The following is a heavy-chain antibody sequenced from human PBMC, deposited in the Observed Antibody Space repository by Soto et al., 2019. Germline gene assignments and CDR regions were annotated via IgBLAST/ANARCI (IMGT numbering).Heavy chain of an antibody. J-gene: IGHJ6*02. CDR2: IWYDGSNK. Sequence: GGSLRLSCAASGFTFSSYGMHWVRQAPGKGLEWVAVIWYDGSNKYYADSVKGRFTISRDNSKNTLYLQMNSLRAEDTAVYYCARRGGRLRINYYYYGMDVWGQGTTVTVSS. V-gene: IGHV3-30*19. D-gene: IGHD3-10*01. CDR1: GFTFSSYG. CDR3: ARRGGRLRINYYYYGMDV.